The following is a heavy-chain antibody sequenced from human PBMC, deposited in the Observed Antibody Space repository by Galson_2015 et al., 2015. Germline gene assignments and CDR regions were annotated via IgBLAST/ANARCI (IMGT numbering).Heavy chain of an antibody. D-gene: IGHD4-11*01. CDR3: ARDQDDYSNPGRGGMDV. Sequence: ETLSLPCTVSGGSISSYYWRWIRQPPGKGLEWIGYIYYSGSTNYNPSLKSRVTISVDTSKNQFSLKLSSVTAADTAVYYCARDQDDYSNPGRGGMDVWGQGTTVTVSS. V-gene: IGHV4-59*01. J-gene: IGHJ6*02. CDR1: GGSISSYY. CDR2: IYYSGST.